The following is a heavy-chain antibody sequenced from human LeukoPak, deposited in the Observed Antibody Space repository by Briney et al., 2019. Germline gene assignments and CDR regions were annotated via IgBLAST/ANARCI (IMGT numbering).Heavy chain of an antibody. D-gene: IGHD1-1*01. CDR2: ISSSGSTI. CDR1: GFTFSSYE. CDR3: ARGSLERGLYYFDY. V-gene: IGHV3-48*03. J-gene: IGHJ4*02. Sequence: PGGSLRLSCAASGFTFSSYEMNWVRQAPGKGVEWVSYISSSGSTIYYADSVKGRFTISRDNAKNSLYLQMTSLRAEDTAVYYCARGSLERGLYYFDYWGQGTLVTVSS.